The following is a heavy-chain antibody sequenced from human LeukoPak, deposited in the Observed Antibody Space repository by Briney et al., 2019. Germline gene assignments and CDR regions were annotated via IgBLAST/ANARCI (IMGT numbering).Heavy chain of an antibody. Sequence: GGSLRLSCAASGFTFSSYWMSWVRQAPGKGLEWVANIKQDGSEKYYVDSVKGRFTISRDNAKNSLYLQMNSLRAEDTAVYYCARVNYVLRYFGWFEPHGGYFDYWGQGTLVTVSS. V-gene: IGHV3-7*03. J-gene: IGHJ4*02. CDR2: IKQDGSEK. D-gene: IGHD3-9*01. CDR1: GFTFSSYW. CDR3: ARVNYVLRYFGWFEPHGGYFDY.